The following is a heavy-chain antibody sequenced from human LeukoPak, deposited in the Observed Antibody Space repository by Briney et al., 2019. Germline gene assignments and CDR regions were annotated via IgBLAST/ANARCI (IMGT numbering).Heavy chain of an antibody. D-gene: IGHD1-26*01. V-gene: IGHV3-30*02. CDR2: IWYDGSKK. CDR3: AKDYGWNGIVGAATGFDF. CDR1: GFTFSTYG. Sequence: GGSLRLSCVASGFTFSTYGMHWVRQAPDKGLEWVALIWYDGSKKYYADSVKGRFTISRDNSKNTLYLEMNSLRAEDTAVYYCAKDYGWNGIVGAATGFDFWGQGILVAVSS. J-gene: IGHJ4*02.